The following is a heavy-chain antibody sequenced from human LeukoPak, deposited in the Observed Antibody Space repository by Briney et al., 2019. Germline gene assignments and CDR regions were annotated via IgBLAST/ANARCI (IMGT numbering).Heavy chain of an antibody. CDR3: ARHKDSGDYPLDY. D-gene: IGHD4-17*01. CDR2: IYYSGNT. V-gene: IGHV4-59*02. Sequence: SETLSLTCTVSGDSVSGYYWSWIRQPPGKGLEWIGYIYYSGNTNYNPSLKSRLIMSLDTSKNHFSLKLNSVTAADTAVYYCARHKDSGDYPLDYWGQGILVSVSS. J-gene: IGHJ4*02. CDR1: GDSVSGYY.